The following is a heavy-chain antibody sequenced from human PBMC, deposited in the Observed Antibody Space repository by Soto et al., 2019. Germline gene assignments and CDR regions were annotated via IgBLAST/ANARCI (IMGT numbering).Heavy chain of an antibody. CDR1: GYTFTAHS. D-gene: IGHD2-8*01. CDR2: IIVSHDWP. J-gene: IGHJ4*02. V-gene: IGHV1-3*01. Sequence: VQLVQSGTEVKEPGASVRVSCKASGYTFTAHSLHWARQAPGQGLEWMGWIIVSHDWPRYAPQFQGRLTFETDTLGTTSYMHLTRLTPDDTAVYFGAREPEDGVPGDYWGQGTPVVVSS. CDR3: AREPEDGVPGDY.